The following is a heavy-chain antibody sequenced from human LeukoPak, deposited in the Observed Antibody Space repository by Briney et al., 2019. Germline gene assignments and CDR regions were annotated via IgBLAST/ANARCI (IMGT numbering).Heavy chain of an antibody. CDR2: IYTSGST. D-gene: IGHD1-26*01. J-gene: IGHJ3*02. CDR1: GGSISSGSYY. Sequence: SETLSLTCTVSGGSISSGSYYWSWIRQPAGKGLEWIGRIYTSGSTNYNPSLKSRVTISVDTSKNQFSLKLSSVTAADTAVYYCATDSNLVDLAQGAGHEDEHFDRWGQGTMVTVSS. CDR3: ATDSNLVDLAQGAGHEDEHFDR. V-gene: IGHV4-61*02.